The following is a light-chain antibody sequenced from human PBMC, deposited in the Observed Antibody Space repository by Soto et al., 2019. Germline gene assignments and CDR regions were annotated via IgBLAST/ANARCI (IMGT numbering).Light chain of an antibody. V-gene: IGKV1-39*01. J-gene: IGKJ1*01. Sequence: DIQMTQSPSSLSASAGDRVTITCRASQSIATFLNWYQQKPGKAPKLLISAASRLQSGVPARFSGSESGTDFTLTISSLQPEDFATYYCQQSYNTVWTFGQGTKVEIQ. CDR2: AAS. CDR1: QSIATF. CDR3: QQSYNTVWT.